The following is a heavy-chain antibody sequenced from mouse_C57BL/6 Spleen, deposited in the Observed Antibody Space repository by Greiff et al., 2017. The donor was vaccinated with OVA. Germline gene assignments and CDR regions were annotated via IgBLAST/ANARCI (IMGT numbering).Heavy chain of an antibody. J-gene: IGHJ1*03. V-gene: IGHV5-4*01. CDR1: GFTFSSYA. D-gene: IGHD4-1*01. CDR3: ARRETGNWYFDV. CDR2: ISDGGSYT. Sequence: EVHLVESGGGLVKPGGSLKLSCAASGFTFSSYAMSWVRQTPEQRLAWVATISDGGSYTYYPDNVKGRFTISRDNAKNNLYMQMSPLKSEDTAMYYCARRETGNWYFDVWGTGTTVTVSS.